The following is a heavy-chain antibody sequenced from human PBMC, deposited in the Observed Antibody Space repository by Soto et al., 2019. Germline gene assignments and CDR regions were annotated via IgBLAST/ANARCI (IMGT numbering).Heavy chain of an antibody. J-gene: IGHJ6*02. D-gene: IGHD3-10*02. Sequence: NPGGSLRLSCAASGFTFSSYSMNWVRQAPGKGLEWVSSISSSSSYIYYADSVKGRFTISRDNAKNSLYLQMNSLRAEDTAVYYCARDLRGVTYYYVGAPGYYYGMDVWGQGTTVTVSS. CDR2: ISSSSSYI. CDR3: ARDLRGVTYYYVGAPGYYYGMDV. V-gene: IGHV3-21*01. CDR1: GFTFSSYS.